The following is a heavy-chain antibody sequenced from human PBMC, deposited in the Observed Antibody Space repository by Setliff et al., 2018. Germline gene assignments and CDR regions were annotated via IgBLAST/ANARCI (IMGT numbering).Heavy chain of an antibody. D-gene: IGHD6-19*01. V-gene: IGHV4-61*09. Sequence: SETLSLTCTVSDDSISCRHYYWSWIRQPAGKGLEWLGQIYTSWSTNYNPSLKGRATLSIDASKRQFSLKLTSVTAADTAVYYCARSRTIAVKGGVFAVWGRGTLVTVSS. CDR3: ARSRTIAVKGGVFAV. CDR2: IYTSWST. J-gene: IGHJ2*01. CDR1: DDSISCRHYY.